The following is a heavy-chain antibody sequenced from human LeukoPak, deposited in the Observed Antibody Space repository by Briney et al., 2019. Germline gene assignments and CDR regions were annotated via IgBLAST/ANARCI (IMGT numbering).Heavy chain of an antibody. J-gene: IGHJ4*02. CDR3: ARDQGYSSGLLFDY. D-gene: IGHD6-19*01. V-gene: IGHV3-21*01. CDR1: GFTFSSSS. CDR2: ISSSSSYI. Sequence: GGSLRPSCAASGFTFSSSSMNWVRQAPGRGLEWVSSISSSSSYIYYADSVKGRFTISRDNAKNSLYLQMNSLRAEDTAVYYCARDQGYSSGLLFDYWGQGTLVTVSS.